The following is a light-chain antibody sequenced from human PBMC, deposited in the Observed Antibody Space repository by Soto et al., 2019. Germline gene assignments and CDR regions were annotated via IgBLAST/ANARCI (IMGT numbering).Light chain of an antibody. CDR2: GAS. CDR3: QQSNNWPLT. V-gene: IGKV3-15*01. CDR1: QSVSSN. Sequence: EIVMTQSPATLSVSPGERATLSCRASQSVSSNLAWYQQKPGQAPRLLIYGASTRHTGIPARFSGSGSTTEFTLTISSRQSEDFAVYYCQQSNNWPLTFGGGTKVEIK. J-gene: IGKJ4*01.